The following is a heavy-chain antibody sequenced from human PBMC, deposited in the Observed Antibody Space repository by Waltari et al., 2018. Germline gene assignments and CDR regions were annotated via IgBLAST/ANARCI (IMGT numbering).Heavy chain of an antibody. D-gene: IGHD1-26*01. CDR3: ASSGSYSHRTRMDV. J-gene: IGHJ6*02. CDR1: GLTFSSYA. Sequence: EVQLLESGGDLVRPGGSLRLSCEASGLTFSSYAINWVRQAPGKGRGGVSMSKTNGDTYYADSVKGRFTISRDNSKSTLCLQMNSLRAEDTAVYYCASSGSYSHRTRMDVWGQGTKVTVSS. V-gene: IGHV3-23*01. CDR2: SKTNGDT.